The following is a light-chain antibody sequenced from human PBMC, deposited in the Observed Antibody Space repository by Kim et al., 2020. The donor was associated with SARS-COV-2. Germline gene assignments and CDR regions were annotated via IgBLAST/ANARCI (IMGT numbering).Light chain of an antibody. V-gene: IGKV1-39*01. J-gene: IGKJ1*01. Sequence: ASVGDRVTITCRASQNIKNYVNWYQQKPGRAPSILIYAASSPQSGVPSRFSGGGSGTDFTLTISSLQSEDSASYYCQQSYTTPRTFGQGTKVDIK. CDR1: QNIKNY. CDR2: AAS. CDR3: QQSYTTPRT.